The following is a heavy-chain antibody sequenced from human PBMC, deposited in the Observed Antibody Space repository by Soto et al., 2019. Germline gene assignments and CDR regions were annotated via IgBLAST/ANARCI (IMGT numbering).Heavy chain of an antibody. CDR1: GGTFSSYT. V-gene: IGHV1-69*02. D-gene: IGHD2-15*01. J-gene: IGHJ5*02. Sequence: QVQLVQSGAEVKKPGSSVKVSCKASGGTFSSYTISWVRQAPGQGLEWMGRIIPILGIANYAQKFQGRVTITADKSTSIAYRELSSRRSEDTAVYYCARYCSGGSCYSHWFDPWGQGTLVTVSS. CDR3: ARYCSGGSCYSHWFDP. CDR2: IIPILGIA.